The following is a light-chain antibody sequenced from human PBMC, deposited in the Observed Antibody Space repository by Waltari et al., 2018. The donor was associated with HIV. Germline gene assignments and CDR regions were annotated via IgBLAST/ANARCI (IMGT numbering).Light chain of an antibody. Sequence: QSALTQPRSVSGSPGQSVTISCTGTSSDVGGYNYVSWYQQDPGKDPKLMIYDSSKRPSGVPDRFSGSKSGNTASLTISVLQDEDEADYYRCSYAGSYTVVFGGGTKLTVL. V-gene: IGLV2-11*01. CDR2: DSS. J-gene: IGLJ2*01. CDR3: CSYAGSYTVV. CDR1: SSDVGGYNY.